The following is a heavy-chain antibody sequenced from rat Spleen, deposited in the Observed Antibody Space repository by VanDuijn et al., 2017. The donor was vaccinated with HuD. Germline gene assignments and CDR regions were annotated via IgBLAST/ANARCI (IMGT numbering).Heavy chain of an antibody. J-gene: IGHJ2*01. CDR3: TTDTFYDGTYYPGGFDY. V-gene: IGHV5-20*01. D-gene: IGHD1-12*02. CDR2: IIYDGSNT. Sequence: EVQLVESGGGLVQPGRSLKLSCAASGFTFSNYYMAWVRQAPTKGLEWVAAIIYDGSNTFYRDSVKGRFTISRDNAKSTLYLQLDSLRSEDTATYYCTTDTFYDGTYYPGGFDYWGQGVMVTVSS. CDR1: GFTFSNYY.